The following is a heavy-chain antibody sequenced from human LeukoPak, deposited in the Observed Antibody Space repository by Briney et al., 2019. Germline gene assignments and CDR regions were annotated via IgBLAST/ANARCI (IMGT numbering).Heavy chain of an antibody. CDR3: ARGPGLRCSGGSCYFDK. CDR2: MNPNSGNT. V-gene: IGHV1-8*01. J-gene: IGHJ4*02. CDR1: GYTFTSYD. Sequence: ASVKVSCKASGYTFTSYDINWVRQATGQGLEWMGWMNPNSGNTGYAHKFQGRVTMTRNTSISTAYMELSSLRSEDTAVYYCARGPGLRCSGGSCYFDKWGQGTLVTVSS. D-gene: IGHD2-15*01.